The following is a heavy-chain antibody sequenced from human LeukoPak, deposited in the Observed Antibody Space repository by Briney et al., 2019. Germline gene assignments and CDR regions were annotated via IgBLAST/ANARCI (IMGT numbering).Heavy chain of an antibody. Sequence: ASVKVSCKASGYTFTSYGINWVRQAPGQGLEWMGWISGYNGNTDYAQKVQGRVTMTTDTSTSTAYMDLRSLRSDDTAVYYCARDLGYYARGYYYYMDVWGKGTTVTVSS. J-gene: IGHJ6*03. D-gene: IGHD3-22*01. CDR3: ARDLGYYARGYYYYMDV. CDR2: ISGYNGNT. V-gene: IGHV1-18*01. CDR1: GYTFTSYG.